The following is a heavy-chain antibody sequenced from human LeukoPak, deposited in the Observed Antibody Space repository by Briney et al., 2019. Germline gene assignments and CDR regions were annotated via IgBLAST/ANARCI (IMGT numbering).Heavy chain of an antibody. CDR3: ARGRIAAAAHGRDWFDP. D-gene: IGHD6-13*01. V-gene: IGHV4-34*01. J-gene: IGHJ5*02. CDR2: INHSGST. CDR1: GGSFSGYY. Sequence: SETLSLTCAVYGGSFSGYYWSWIRQPPGKGLEWIGEINHSGSTNYNPSLKSRVTISVDTSKNQFSLKLGSVTAADTAVYYCARGRIAAAAHGRDWFDPWGQGTLVTVSS.